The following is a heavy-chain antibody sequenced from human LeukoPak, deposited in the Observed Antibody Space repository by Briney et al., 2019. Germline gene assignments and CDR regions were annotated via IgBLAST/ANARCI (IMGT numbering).Heavy chain of an antibody. J-gene: IGHJ4*02. CDR1: GYSFTSYW. CDR3: ARQGTAMVDY. V-gene: IGHV5-51*01. CDR2: IYPGDYDT. D-gene: IGHD5-18*01. Sequence: GESLNISCKGSGYSFTSYWIAWVRQMPGKGLDWMWIIYPGDYDTRYSPSFQGQVTISADNSISTAYLQWSSLKASDTAMYYCARQGTAMVDYWSQGTLVTVSS.